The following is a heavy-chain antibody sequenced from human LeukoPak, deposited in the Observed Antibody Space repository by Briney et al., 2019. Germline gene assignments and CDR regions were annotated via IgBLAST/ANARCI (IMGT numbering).Heavy chain of an antibody. Sequence: GVSVTVSCKVSGYTLTELSMHWVRQAPGKGLEGMGGFDPEDGEKIYAQKFQGRVTMTEETSTDTAYMEMSSLRTEETAGYYCAASVVATTDFDYCGRGTLVTVSS. D-gene: IGHD5-12*01. J-gene: IGHJ4*02. CDR2: FDPEDGEK. CDR3: AASVVATTDFDY. V-gene: IGHV1-24*01. CDR1: GYTLTELS.